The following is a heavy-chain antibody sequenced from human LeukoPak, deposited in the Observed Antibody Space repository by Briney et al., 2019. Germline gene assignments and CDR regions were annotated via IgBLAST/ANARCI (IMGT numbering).Heavy chain of an antibody. CDR2: IRHREYGGTA. V-gene: IGHV3-49*03. CDR1: GFNFGVVA. J-gene: IGHJ4*02. Sequence: GGSLRLSCATSGFNFGVVAMDWLRQAPGKGLEWVGFIRHREYGGTAEYAASVNGRSAISRDDSKSIVYLQMNDLRTEDTGVYYCARERAGDVDYWGLGTLVTVSS. CDR3: ARERAGDVDY.